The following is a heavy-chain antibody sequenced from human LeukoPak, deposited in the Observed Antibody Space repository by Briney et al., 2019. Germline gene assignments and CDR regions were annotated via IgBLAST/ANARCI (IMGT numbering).Heavy chain of an antibody. D-gene: IGHD3-22*01. V-gene: IGHV4-59*12. CDR1: GGSISSYY. CDR3: ARDINYYDSSGYGGSDI. J-gene: IGHJ3*02. CDR2: IYYSGST. Sequence: SETLSLTCTVSGGSISSYYWSWIRQPPGKGLEWIGYIYYSGSTNYNPSLKSRVTISVDTSKNQFSLKLSSVTAADTAVYYCARDINYYDSSGYGGSDIWGQGTMVTVSS.